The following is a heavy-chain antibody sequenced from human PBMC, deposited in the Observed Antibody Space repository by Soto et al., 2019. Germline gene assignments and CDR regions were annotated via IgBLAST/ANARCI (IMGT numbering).Heavy chain of an antibody. D-gene: IGHD6-6*01. V-gene: IGHV4-59*01. Sequence: LSLTCTVSGGSISSYYWSWIRQPPGKGLEWIGYIYYSGSTNYNPSLKSRVTISVDTSKNQFSLKLSSVTAADTAVYYCARISWQYSSSSVWFDPWGQGTLVTVSS. CDR2: IYYSGST. CDR1: GGSISSYY. J-gene: IGHJ5*02. CDR3: ARISWQYSSSSVWFDP.